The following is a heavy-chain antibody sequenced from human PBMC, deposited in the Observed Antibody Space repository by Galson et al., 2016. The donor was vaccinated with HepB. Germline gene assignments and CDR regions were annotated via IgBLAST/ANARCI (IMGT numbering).Heavy chain of an antibody. V-gene: IGHV3-23*01. J-gene: IGHJ4*02. D-gene: IGHD1-26*01. CDR3: AKDGREGAVRSVHFDY. CDR1: GFTFSSYA. CDR2: ISGSGGST. Sequence: SLRLSCAASGFTFSSYAMSWVRQAPGKGLEWVSAISGSGGSTYYADSVKGRFTISRDNAKNTLYLQMNSLRAEDTAVYYCAKDGREGAVRSVHFDYWGQGTLVTVSS.